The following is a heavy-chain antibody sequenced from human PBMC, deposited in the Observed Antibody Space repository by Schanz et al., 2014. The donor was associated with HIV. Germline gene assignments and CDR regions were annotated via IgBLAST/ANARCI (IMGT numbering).Heavy chain of an antibody. Sequence: QVQLQQWGAGLLKPSETLSLTCAVYGSSVTYFYWSWIRQSPGKGLEWIGEINHGGYTNYNPSLKRRVSISVDTSKNRFSLKLSSVTAADTAVYYCARDVPSGGFDYWGQGTLVTVSS. V-gene: IGHV4-34*02. CDR2: INHGGYT. D-gene: IGHD3-10*01. CDR1: GSSVTYFY. J-gene: IGHJ4*02. CDR3: ARDVPSGGFDY.